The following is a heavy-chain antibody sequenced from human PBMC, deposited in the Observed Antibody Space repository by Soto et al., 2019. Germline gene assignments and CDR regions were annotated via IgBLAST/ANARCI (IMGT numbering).Heavy chain of an antibody. CDR1: PGSFSGNY. CDR3: AGLKYFHSSDYLVH. Sequence: TLPLPCAAYPGSFSGNYWTRFRQPPGTGLEWIGEINHSGSTNYNPSLKSRVTISVDTSKNQFSLKLSSVTAADTAVYYCAGLKYFHSSDYLVHWGQGTRVT. V-gene: IGHV4-34*01. CDR2: INHSGST. D-gene: IGHD3-22*01. J-gene: IGHJ4*02.